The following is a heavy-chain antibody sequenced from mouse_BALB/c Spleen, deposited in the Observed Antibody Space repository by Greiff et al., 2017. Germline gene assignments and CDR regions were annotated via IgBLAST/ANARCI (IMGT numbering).Heavy chain of an antibody. J-gene: IGHJ4*01. V-gene: IGHV5-6-5*01. Sequence: EVKLMESGGGLVKPGGSLKLSCAASGFTFSSYAMSWVRQTPEKRLEWVASISSGGSTYYPDSVKGRFTISRDNARNILYLQMSSLRSEDTAMYYCARGLLRGGAMDYWGQGTSVTVSS. D-gene: IGHD1-1*01. CDR2: ISSGGST. CDR1: GFTFSSYA. CDR3: ARGLLRGGAMDY.